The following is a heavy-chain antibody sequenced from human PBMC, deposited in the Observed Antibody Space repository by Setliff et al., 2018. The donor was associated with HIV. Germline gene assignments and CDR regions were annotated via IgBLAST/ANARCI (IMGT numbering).Heavy chain of an antibody. D-gene: IGHD3-22*01. CDR2: ILSTGERT. CDR1: GFTFGEYA. Sequence: PGGSLRLSCTASGFTFGEYAMSWVRQAPGEGLEWVSAILSTGERTFYADSVKGRFTISRDNSKNTVYLQMNSLRAEDTAEYYCAKELAASGLGYFDSWGRGILVTVS. V-gene: IGHV3-23*01. CDR3: AKELAASGLGYFDS. J-gene: IGHJ4*02.